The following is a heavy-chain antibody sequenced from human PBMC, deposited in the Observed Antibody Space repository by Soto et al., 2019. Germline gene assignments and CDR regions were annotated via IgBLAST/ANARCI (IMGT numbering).Heavy chain of an antibody. J-gene: IGHJ4*02. CDR3: ARVDLGGPWLVFDY. CDR1: GGSISSYY. D-gene: IGHD6-19*01. Sequence: SETLSLTCTVSGGSISSYYWSWIRQPPGKGLEWIGYIYYSGSTNYNPSLKSRVTISVDTSKNQFSLKLSSVTAADTAVYYCARVDLGGPWLVFDYWGQGTLVTVSS. CDR2: IYYSGST. V-gene: IGHV4-59*01.